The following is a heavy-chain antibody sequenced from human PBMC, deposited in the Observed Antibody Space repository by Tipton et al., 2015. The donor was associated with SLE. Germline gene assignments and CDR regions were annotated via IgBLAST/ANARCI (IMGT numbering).Heavy chain of an antibody. Sequence: QLVQSGPEVKKPGASVKVSCKASGYTFTSYGINWVRQAPGQGLEWMGWISAYNGKTHYTENLQDRVTMTTDTFTSTAYMELRSLRSDDTAVYYCARGEAYSNYEDYWGQGTLVTVSS. V-gene: IGHV1-18*01. CDR1: GYTFTSYG. J-gene: IGHJ4*02. CDR3: ARGEAYSNYEDY. D-gene: IGHD4-11*01. CDR2: ISAYNGKT.